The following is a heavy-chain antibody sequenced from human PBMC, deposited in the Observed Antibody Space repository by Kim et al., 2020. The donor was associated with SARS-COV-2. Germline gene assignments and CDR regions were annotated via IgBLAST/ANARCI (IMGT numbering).Heavy chain of an antibody. CDR1: GGSFSGYY. CDR2: INHSGST. CDR3: AIAGRQRLVCPFLYYFAY. J-gene: IGHJ4*01. D-gene: IGHD6-19*01. Sequence: SETLSLTCAVYGGSFSGYYWSWIRQPPGKGLEWIGEINHSGSTTYNPSLKRRVTITVDTSNNQFSLKLSTVTAADTAVFYCAIAGRQRLVCPFLYYFAY. V-gene: IGHV4-34*01.